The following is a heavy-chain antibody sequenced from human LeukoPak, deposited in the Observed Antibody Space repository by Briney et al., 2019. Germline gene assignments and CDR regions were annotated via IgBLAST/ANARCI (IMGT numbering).Heavy chain of an antibody. CDR3: ARDPAFGGVIF. D-gene: IGHD3-16*02. J-gene: IGHJ4*02. Sequence: PGGSLRLSCAASGFTFSSYSMNWVRQAPGKGLEWVSYISSSSTIYYADSVKGRFTISRDNAKNSLYLQMNSLRDEDTAVYYCARDPAFGGVIFWGQGTLVTVSS. CDR2: ISSSSTI. CDR1: GFTFSSYS. V-gene: IGHV3-48*02.